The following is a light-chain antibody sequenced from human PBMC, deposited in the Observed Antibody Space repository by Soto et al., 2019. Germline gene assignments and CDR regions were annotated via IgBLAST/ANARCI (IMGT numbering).Light chain of an antibody. Sequence: EIVMTQSPATLSVSPGERATLSCRAIQSVTSNLAWYQQRPGQAPRLLFYGASTRATDIPDRFSGRGSGTDFTLTISRLEPEDFAVYYCQQYGSSPPSSTFGQGTRLETK. J-gene: IGKJ5*01. CDR3: QQYGSSPPSST. CDR1: QSVTSN. V-gene: IGKV3-20*01. CDR2: GAS.